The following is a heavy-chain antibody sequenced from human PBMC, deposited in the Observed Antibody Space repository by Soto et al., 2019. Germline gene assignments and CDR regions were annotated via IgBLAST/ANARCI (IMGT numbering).Heavy chain of an antibody. Sequence: ASVKVSCKASGYTFTSYGITWVRQAPGQGLEWMGWISAYNGNTKYAQKFQGRVTMTTETSTSTTYMELRGLRSDDTAVYYCAGEAYYNDSSGYQFDYWGQGTLVTVSS. D-gene: IGHD3-22*01. V-gene: IGHV1-18*04. CDR2: ISAYNGNT. J-gene: IGHJ4*02. CDR1: GYTFTSYG. CDR3: AGEAYYNDSSGYQFDY.